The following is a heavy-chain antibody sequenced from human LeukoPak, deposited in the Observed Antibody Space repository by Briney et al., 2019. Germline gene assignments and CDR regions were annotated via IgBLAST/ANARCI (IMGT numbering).Heavy chain of an antibody. J-gene: IGHJ4*02. CDR1: GFTFSSYA. V-gene: IGHV3-23*01. Sequence: PGGSLRLSCAASGFTFSSYAMSWVRQAPGKGLEWVSAISGSGGSTYYADSVKGRFTISRGNSKNTLYLQMNSLRAEDTAVYYCAKVPQAFYYDSSGQHFDYWGQGTLVTVSS. D-gene: IGHD3-22*01. CDR3: AKVPQAFYYDSSGQHFDY. CDR2: ISGSGGST.